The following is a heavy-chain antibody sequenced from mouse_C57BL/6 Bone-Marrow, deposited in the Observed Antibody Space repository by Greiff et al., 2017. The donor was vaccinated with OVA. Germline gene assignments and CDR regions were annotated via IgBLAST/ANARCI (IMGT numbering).Heavy chain of an antibody. Sequence: EVKLQESGPGLVKPSQSLSLTCSVTGYSITSGYYWHWIRQFPGNKLEWMGYISYDGSNNYNPSLKNRISITRDTSKNPFFLKLNSVTTEDTATYYCARNAYYSNYDYYAMDYWGQGTSVTVSS. CDR1: GYSITSGYY. CDR3: ARNAYYSNYDYYAMDY. D-gene: IGHD2-5*01. J-gene: IGHJ4*01. CDR2: ISYDGSN. V-gene: IGHV3-6*01.